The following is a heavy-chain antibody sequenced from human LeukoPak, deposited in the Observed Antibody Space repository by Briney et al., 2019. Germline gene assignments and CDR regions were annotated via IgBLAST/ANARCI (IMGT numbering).Heavy chain of an antibody. Sequence: EASVKVSCKASGYTFISYGISWVRQAPGQGLEWMGWISAYNGNTNYAQKLQGRVTMTTDTSTSTAYMELRSLRSDDTAVYYCARVRLGITIFGVVILPSDYYGMDVWGQGTTVTVSS. CDR3: ARVRLGITIFGVVILPSDYYGMDV. CDR2: ISAYNGNT. V-gene: IGHV1-18*01. CDR1: GYTFISYG. D-gene: IGHD3-3*01. J-gene: IGHJ6*02.